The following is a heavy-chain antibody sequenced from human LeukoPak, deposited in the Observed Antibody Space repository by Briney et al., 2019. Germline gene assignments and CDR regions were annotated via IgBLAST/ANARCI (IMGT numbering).Heavy chain of an antibody. D-gene: IGHD7-27*01. V-gene: IGHV4-34*01. CDR1: GGSFSGYY. CDR3: ARVQPGDSGY. CDR2: INHSGST. J-gene: IGHJ4*02. Sequence: SETLSLTCAVYGGSFSGYYWSWIRQPPGKGLEWIGEINHSGSTNYNPSLKSRVTISVDTSKNQFSLKLSSVTAADTAVYYCARVQPGDSGYWGQGTLVTVSS.